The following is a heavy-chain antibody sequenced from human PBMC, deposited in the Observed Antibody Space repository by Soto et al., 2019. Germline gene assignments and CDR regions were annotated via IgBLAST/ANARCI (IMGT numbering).Heavy chain of an antibody. J-gene: IGHJ6*02. D-gene: IGHD3-10*01. V-gene: IGHV3-53*01. CDR3: AISARAYGSGSYYYYGMDV. Sequence: PGGSLRLSCAASGFTVSSNYMSWVRQAPGKGLEWVSVIYNVGSTYYADSVKGRFTISRDNSKNTLYLQMNSLRADDTAVYYCAISARAYGSGSYYYYGMDVWGQGTTVTVSS. CDR1: GFTVSSNY. CDR2: IYNVGST.